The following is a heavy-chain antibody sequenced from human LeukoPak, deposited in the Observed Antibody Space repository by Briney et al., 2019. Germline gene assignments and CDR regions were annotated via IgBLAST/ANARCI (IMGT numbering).Heavy chain of an antibody. D-gene: IGHD4-17*01. Sequence: GGSLRLSCAASGFTFSNYAMNWVRQAPGEGLEWVSAIRVSGGSTYYADSVKGRFPISRDNSKNTLFLQMSSLRAEDTALYYCAKGSVYGDYYFDYWGQGTLVTVSS. V-gene: IGHV3-23*01. J-gene: IGHJ4*02. CDR3: AKGSVYGDYYFDY. CDR2: IRVSGGST. CDR1: GFTFSNYA.